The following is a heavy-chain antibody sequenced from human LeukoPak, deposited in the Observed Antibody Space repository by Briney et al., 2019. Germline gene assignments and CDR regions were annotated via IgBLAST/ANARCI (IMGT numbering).Heavy chain of an antibody. J-gene: IGHJ4*02. CDR3: ARDVGASNFDS. CDR2: IYYSGST. CDR1: GGSISSSSNY. D-gene: IGHD1-26*01. Sequence: ASETLSLTCTVSGGSISSSSNYWGWIRQSPGKGLEWIGTIYYSGSTYYNPSLKSRVTISVDTSKNQFSLKLSSVTAADTAVYYCARDVGASNFDSWGQGVQVTVSS. V-gene: IGHV4-39*07.